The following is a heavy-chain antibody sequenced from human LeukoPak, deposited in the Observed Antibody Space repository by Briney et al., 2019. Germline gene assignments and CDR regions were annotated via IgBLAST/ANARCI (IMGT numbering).Heavy chain of an antibody. CDR3: ARGLVDGYYYYYGMDV. J-gene: IGHJ6*02. D-gene: IGHD3-16*01. CDR1: GFTFSSYA. V-gene: IGHV3-23*01. CDR2: ISGTGGST. Sequence: GGSLRLSCAASGFTFSSYAMSWVRQAPGKGLEWVSTISGTGGSTYYTDSVKGRFTISRDNSKNTLYLQMNSLRAEDTAVYYCARGLVDGYYYYYGMDVWGQGTTVTVSS.